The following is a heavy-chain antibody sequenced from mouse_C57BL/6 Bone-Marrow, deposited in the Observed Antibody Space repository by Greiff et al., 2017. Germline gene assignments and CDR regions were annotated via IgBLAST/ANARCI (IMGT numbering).Heavy chain of an antibody. CDR3: HLYYYGSVDY. D-gene: IGHD1-1*01. V-gene: IGHV1-72*01. Sequence: VQLQQPGAELVKPGASVKLSCKASGYTFTSYWMHWVKQRPGRGLEWIGRIAPNSGGTKYNEKLQSKATLTVDKPASTAYMQLSSLTSEDSAVYYCHLYYYGSVDYWGQGTTLTVSS. CDR1: GYTFTSYW. J-gene: IGHJ2*01. CDR2: IAPNSGGT.